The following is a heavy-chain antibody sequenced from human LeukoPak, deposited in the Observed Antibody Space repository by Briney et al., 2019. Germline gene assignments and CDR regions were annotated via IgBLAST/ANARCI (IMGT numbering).Heavy chain of an antibody. CDR3: ARAGTNWSSGCYFDY. Sequence: SETLSLTCTVSGGPIGNYYWSWIRQPPGKGLECLGYIYYSGSTNYSPSLRSRLTMSLDTSKNQFSLKLSSVTAADTAVYYCARAGTNWSSGCYFDYWGQGALVTVSS. J-gene: IGHJ4*02. D-gene: IGHD1-1*01. CDR1: GGPIGNYY. CDR2: IYYSGST. V-gene: IGHV4-59*01.